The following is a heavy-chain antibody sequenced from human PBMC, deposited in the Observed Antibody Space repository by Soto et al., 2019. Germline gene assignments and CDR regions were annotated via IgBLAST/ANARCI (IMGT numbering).Heavy chain of an antibody. J-gene: IGHJ5*02. CDR3: ARDSGSWPSWFDP. D-gene: IGHD1-26*01. Sequence: EVQLVESGGGLVQPGGSLRLSCAASGFTFSTYNMQWVRQAPGKGLEWVSYISSSSSTIHYADSVKGRFSVSRDNAKNSLYRQVNSPRAEDTAVYYCARDSGSWPSWFDPWGQGTQVTVSS. CDR1: GFTFSTYN. V-gene: IGHV3-48*01. CDR2: ISSSSSTI.